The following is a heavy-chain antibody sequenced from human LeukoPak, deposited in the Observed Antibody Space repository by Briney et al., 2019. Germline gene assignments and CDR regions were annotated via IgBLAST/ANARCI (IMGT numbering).Heavy chain of an antibody. CDR1: GYSFTAFY. Sequence: ASVKVSCKTSGYSFTAFYIHWVRQAPGQGLEWMGWINPNSGGTNYAQKFQGRVTMTRDTSISTAYMELSRLRSDDTAVYYCAAHTLSHDYWGQGTLVTVSS. CDR3: AAHTLSHDY. J-gene: IGHJ4*02. V-gene: IGHV1-2*02. CDR2: INPNSGGT.